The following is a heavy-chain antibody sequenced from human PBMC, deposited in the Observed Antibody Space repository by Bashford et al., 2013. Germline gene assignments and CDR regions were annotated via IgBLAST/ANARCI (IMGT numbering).Heavy chain of an antibody. Sequence: VASVKVSCKASGYTFTGYYMHWVRQAPGQGLEWMGWINPNSGGTNYAQKFQGRVTMTRDTSISTAYMELSRLRSDDTAVYYCAREAVFPEQVDYTLDRWGQGTLVTVSS. D-gene: IGHD1/OR15-1a*01. J-gene: IGHJ4*02. CDR1: GYTFTGYY. V-gene: IGHV1-2*02. CDR2: INPNSGGT. CDR3: AREAVFPEQVDYTLDR.